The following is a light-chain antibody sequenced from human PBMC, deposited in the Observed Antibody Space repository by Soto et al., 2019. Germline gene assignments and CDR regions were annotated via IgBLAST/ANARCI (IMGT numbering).Light chain of an antibody. Sequence: EIVMTQSPATLSASPGERATLSCRASQSVSSNLAWYQQKPGQAPRLLIYGASTRATGIPARFSGSGSGTEFTLTISSLQSEDFAVYYCQQYNDWPLFGGGTKVEIK. CDR1: QSVSSN. V-gene: IGKV3-15*01. CDR2: GAS. J-gene: IGKJ4*01. CDR3: QQYNDWPL.